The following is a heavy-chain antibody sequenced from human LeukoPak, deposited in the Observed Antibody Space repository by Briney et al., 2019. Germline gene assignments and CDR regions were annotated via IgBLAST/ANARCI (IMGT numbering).Heavy chain of an antibody. V-gene: IGHV4-59*01. CDR2: IYYSGST. CDR1: GGSISSYY. Sequence: PSETLSLTCTVSGGSISSYYWSWIRQPPGKGLEWIGYIYYSGSTNYNPSLKSRVTISVDTSKNQFSLKLSSVTAADTAVYYCARVSPCYYDSSGYYSDWGQGTLVTVSS. D-gene: IGHD3-22*01. J-gene: IGHJ4*02. CDR3: ARVSPCYYDSSGYYSD.